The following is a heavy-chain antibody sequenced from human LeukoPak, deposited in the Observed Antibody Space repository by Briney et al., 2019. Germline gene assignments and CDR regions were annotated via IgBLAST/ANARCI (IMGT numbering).Heavy chain of an antibody. V-gene: IGHV3-48*01. J-gene: IGHJ3*01. CDR3: ERGSPWRVHAFDV. CDR2: IGRTSSRI. CDR1: GFAFINYN. Sequence: PGGSLRLSCAASGFAFINYNMNWVRQAPGKGLEWVSYIGRTSSRIHYADSVKGRFTISRDNAKSSLYLQMNSLRAEDTAVYYCERGSPWRVHAFDVWGQGTVVTVS.